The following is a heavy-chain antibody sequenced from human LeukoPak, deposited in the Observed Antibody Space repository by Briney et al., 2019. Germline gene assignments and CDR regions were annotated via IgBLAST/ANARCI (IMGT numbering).Heavy chain of an antibody. J-gene: IGHJ5*02. D-gene: IGHD6-13*01. Sequence: SQTLSLTCAISGDSVSSKSAAWNWIMHSPSRGLEWLGRTYYRSKWYNDYEVSVKSRITIKPGTSKNQFSLQLHSVTHEETAVYYCARDRSRIRIAAAGRANWFDPWGQGTLVTVSS. V-gene: IGHV6-1*01. CDR2: TYYRSKWYN. CDR3: ARDRSRIRIAAAGRANWFDP. CDR1: GDSVSSKSAA.